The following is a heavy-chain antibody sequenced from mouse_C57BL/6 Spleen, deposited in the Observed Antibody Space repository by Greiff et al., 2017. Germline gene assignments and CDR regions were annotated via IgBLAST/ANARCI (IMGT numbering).Heavy chain of an antibody. J-gene: IGHJ1*03. Sequence: VQLQESGPELVKPGASVKLSCKASGYTFTSYDINWVKQRPGQGLEWIGWIYPRDGSTKYNEKFKGKATLTVDTSSSTAYMELHSLTSEDSAVYFCARGDSNYASWYFDVWGTGTTVTVSS. V-gene: IGHV1-85*01. D-gene: IGHD2-5*01. CDR1: GYTFTSYD. CDR2: IYPRDGST. CDR3: ARGDSNYASWYFDV.